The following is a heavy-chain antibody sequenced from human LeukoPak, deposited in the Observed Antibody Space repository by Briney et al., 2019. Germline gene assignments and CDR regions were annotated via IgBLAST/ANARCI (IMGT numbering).Heavy chain of an antibody. D-gene: IGHD1-26*01. Sequence: ASVKVSCKASGFTFTSSAMQWVRQARGQRLEWIGWIVVGSGNTNYAQKFQERVTITREMSTSTAFMELSSLRSEDTAVYYCAADVVGATGGWDFDYWGQGTLVTVSS. CDR2: IVVGSGNT. CDR3: AADVVGATGGWDFDY. CDR1: GFTFTSSA. J-gene: IGHJ4*02. V-gene: IGHV1-58*02.